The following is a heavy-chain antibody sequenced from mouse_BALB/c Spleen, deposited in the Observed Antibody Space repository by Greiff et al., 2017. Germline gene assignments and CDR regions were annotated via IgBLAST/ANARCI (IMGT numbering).Heavy chain of an antibody. J-gene: IGHJ3*01. CDR1: GFTFSSYT. V-gene: IGHV5-6-4*01. CDR2: ISSGGSYT. Sequence: EVQVVESGGGLVKPGGSLKLSCAASGFTFSSYTMSWVRQTPEKRLEWVATISSGGSYTYYPDSVKGRFTISRDNAKNTLYLQMSSLKSEDTAMYYCTTSSYDYDDVPAWFAYWGQGTLVTVSA. D-gene: IGHD2-4*01. CDR3: TTSSYDYDDVPAWFAY.